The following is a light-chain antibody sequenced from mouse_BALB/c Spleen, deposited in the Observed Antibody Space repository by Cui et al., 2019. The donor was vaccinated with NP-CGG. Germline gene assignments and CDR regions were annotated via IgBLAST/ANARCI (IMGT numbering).Light chain of an antibody. J-gene: IGLJ1*01. CDR3: ALWYSNHWV. V-gene: IGLV1*01. Sequence: QAVVTQESALTTSPGETVTLTCRPSTRPVTTNTFANWVQEKPDHLFTGLIGGTNNRAPGVPARFSGSLIGDKAALTITGAQTEDEAIYFCALWYSNHWVFGGGTKLTVL. CDR1: TRPVTTNTF. CDR2: GTN.